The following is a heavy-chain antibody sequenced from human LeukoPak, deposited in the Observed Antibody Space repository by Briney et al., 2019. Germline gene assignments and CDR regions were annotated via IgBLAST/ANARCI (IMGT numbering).Heavy chain of an antibody. CDR1: GFTFKSYA. J-gene: IGHJ4*02. Sequence: GGSLRLSCSASGFTFKSYAMHWVRQAPGKGLEYVSSINTNGANTHYADSAKGRFTISRDNSKNTLYLQMSSLRAEDTAVYYCAKGSPNTALSDYWGQGTLVTVSS. CDR3: AKGSPNTALSDY. D-gene: IGHD3-10*01. CDR2: INTNGANT. V-gene: IGHV3-64*04.